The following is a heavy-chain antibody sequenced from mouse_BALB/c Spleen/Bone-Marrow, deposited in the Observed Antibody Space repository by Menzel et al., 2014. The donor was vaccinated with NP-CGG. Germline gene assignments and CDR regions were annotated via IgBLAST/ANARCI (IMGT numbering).Heavy chain of an antibody. J-gene: IGHJ1*01. D-gene: IGHD1-1*01. Sequence: LVESGAELVKPGASVKLSCKPSGYTFTSYWIHWVKQRPGQGLEWIGEINPANGRNDYNEKFKNKATLTVDKSSSTAYMQLSSLTSEDSAVYYCTRYYSWYFDVWGAGTTVTVSS. CDR2: INPANGRN. CDR1: GYTFTSYW. V-gene: IGHV1S81*02. CDR3: TRYYSWYFDV.